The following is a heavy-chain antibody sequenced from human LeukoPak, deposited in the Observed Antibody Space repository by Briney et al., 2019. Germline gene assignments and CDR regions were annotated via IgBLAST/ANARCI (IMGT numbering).Heavy chain of an antibody. V-gene: IGHV4-34*01. CDR2: INHSGST. Sequence: SETLSLTCAVYGGSFSGYYWSWIRQPPGKGLEWIGEINHSGSTNYNPSLKSRVTISVDTSKNQFSLKLSSVTAADTAVYYCARGVCSGGCYGLFNYWGQGTLVTVSS. CDR1: GGSFSGYY. J-gene: IGHJ4*02. CDR3: ARGVCSGGCYGLFNY. D-gene: IGHD2-21*02.